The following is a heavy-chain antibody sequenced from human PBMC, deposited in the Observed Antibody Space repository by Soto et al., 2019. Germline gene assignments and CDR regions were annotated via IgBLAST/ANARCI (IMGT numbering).Heavy chain of an antibody. V-gene: IGHV3-23*01. CDR2: ISGSGSNT. CDR3: AHPYYSGSSYYGIDV. D-gene: IGHD3-10*01. Sequence: EVQLLESGGGLVQPGGSLRLSCAASGFTFSSYVINWVSQAPGKGLEWVSGISGSGSNTYYADSVKGRFTISRDNSNDTLYLQMNSLRAEDTAVYYCAHPYYSGSSYYGIDVWGRGTTVTVSS. J-gene: IGHJ6*02. CDR1: GFTFSSYV.